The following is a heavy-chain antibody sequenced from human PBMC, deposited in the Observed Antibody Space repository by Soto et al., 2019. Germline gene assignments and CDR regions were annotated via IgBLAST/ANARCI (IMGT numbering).Heavy chain of an antibody. Sequence: PSETLSLTCTVSGGSISSGDYYWSWIRQPPGKGLEWIGYIYYSGSTYYNPSLKSRVTISVDTSKNQFSLKLSSVTAADTAVYYCDREGGLVAANDAFDICGQGPMVTV. D-gene: IGHD2-15*01. J-gene: IGHJ3*02. CDR3: DREGGLVAANDAFDI. CDR1: GGSISSGDYY. V-gene: IGHV4-30-4*01. CDR2: IYYSGST.